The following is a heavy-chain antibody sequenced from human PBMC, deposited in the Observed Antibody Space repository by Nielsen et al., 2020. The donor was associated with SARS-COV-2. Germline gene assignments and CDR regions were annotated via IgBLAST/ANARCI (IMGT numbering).Heavy chain of an antibody. V-gene: IGHV3-30*09. J-gene: IGHJ6*02. CDR1: GFTFSSYA. CDR2: ISYDGSNK. Sequence: GRSLRLSCAASGFTFSSYAMHWVRQAPGKGLEWVAVISYDGSNKYYADSVKGRFAISRDNSKNTLHLQMNSLRIEDTAVYYCARVQTTVVFYYGLDVWGQGTTVTVSS. CDR3: ARVQTTVVFYYGLDV. D-gene: IGHD4-23*01.